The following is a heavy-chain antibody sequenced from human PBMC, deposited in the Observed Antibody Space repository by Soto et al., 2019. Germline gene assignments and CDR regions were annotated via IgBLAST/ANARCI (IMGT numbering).Heavy chain of an antibody. V-gene: IGHV3-7*01. D-gene: IGHD2-21*02. J-gene: IGHJ6*03. CDR3: ARGVEGDWGYHYSYSYMDV. CDR2: IKQDGSEK. CDR1: GFTFSSYW. Sequence: GGSLRLSCAASGFTFSSYWMSWVRQAPGKGLEWVANIKQDGSEKYYVDSVKGRFTISRDNAKNSLYLQMNSLRAEDTAVYYCARGVEGDWGYHYSYSYMDVWGKGPTVTVPS.